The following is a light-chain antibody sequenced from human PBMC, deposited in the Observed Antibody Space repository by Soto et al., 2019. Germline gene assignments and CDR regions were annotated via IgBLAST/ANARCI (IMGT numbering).Light chain of an antibody. V-gene: IGLV2-14*01. J-gene: IGLJ2*01. Sequence: QSVLTQPASVSGSPGQSITISCTGTSSDVGGYNCVSWYQQHPGKAPKLMIYDVSNRPSGVSNLFSGSKSGNTASLTISGLQAEDEADYYCSSYTSSSTLEVVFGGGTKVTVL. CDR2: DVS. CDR1: SSDVGGYNC. CDR3: SSYTSSSTLEVV.